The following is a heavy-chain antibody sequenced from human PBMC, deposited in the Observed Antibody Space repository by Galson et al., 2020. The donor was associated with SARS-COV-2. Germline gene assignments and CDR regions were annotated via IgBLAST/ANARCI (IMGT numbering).Heavy chain of an antibody. D-gene: IGHD1-26*01. V-gene: IGHV4-39*01. Sequence: ASETLSLSCSVSGGSISSGNYYWGWIRQPPGTGLEWIGSVSYSGSTYYNPSLKTRVTISIDTSKNQFSLKLSSVTAADTAVYYCARGSGSYGDYWGQGTLVTVSS. J-gene: IGHJ4*02. CDR3: ARGSGSYGDY. CDR1: GGSISSGNYY. CDR2: VSYSGST.